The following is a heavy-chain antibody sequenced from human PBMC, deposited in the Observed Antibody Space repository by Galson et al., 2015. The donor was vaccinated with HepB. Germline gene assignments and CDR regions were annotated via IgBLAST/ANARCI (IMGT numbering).Heavy chain of an antibody. CDR2: ISGGGDNT. CDR3: AKAGGRIEARIFDY. J-gene: IGHJ4*02. D-gene: IGHD6-6*01. Sequence: SLRLSCAASGFTFSSYAMSWVRQAPGKGLEWVSGISGGGDNTYYADSVTGRFTISRDNSKNTLYLLMNSLRAEDTAVYYCAKAGGRIEARIFDYWGQGTVVTVSS. V-gene: IGHV3-23*01. CDR1: GFTFSSYA.